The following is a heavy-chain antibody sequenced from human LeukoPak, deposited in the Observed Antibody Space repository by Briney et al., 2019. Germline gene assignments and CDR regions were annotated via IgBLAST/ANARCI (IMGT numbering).Heavy chain of an antibody. V-gene: IGHV4-31*03. CDR3: AREGRLQTDY. D-gene: IGHD4-11*01. Sequence: PSETLSLTCTVSGGSISSGGYYWSWIRQHPGKGLEWIGYIYYSGSTYYNPSLKSRVTISVDTSKNQFSLKLSSVTAADTAVYYCAREGRLQTDYWGQGTLVTVSS. CDR1: GGSISSGGYY. J-gene: IGHJ4*02. CDR2: IYYSGST.